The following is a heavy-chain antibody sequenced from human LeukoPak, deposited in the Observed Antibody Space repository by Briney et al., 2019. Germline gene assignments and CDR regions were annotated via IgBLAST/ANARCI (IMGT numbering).Heavy chain of an antibody. CDR3: ARRLTGAYDHFDS. V-gene: IGHV4-59*05. D-gene: IGHD7-27*01. Sequence: PSETLSLTCTVSGGSISSYYWSWIRQPPGKGLEGIGSISYSGTTYYSPSLKSRITISVDTSKNQFSLKLSSVTAADTAMYYCARRLTGAYDHFDSWGQGTLVIVSS. J-gene: IGHJ4*02. CDR1: GGSISSYY. CDR2: ISYSGTT.